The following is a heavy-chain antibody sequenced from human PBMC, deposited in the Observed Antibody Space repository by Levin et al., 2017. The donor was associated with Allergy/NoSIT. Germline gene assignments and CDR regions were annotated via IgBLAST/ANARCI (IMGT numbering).Heavy chain of an antibody. CDR2: ISGSGGST. J-gene: IGHJ4*02. CDR3: AASVPRYLNDY. V-gene: IGHV3-23*01. CDR1: GFTFSSYA. D-gene: IGHD3-16*02. Sequence: GESLKISCAASGFTFSSYAMSWVRQAPGKGLEWVSAISGSGGSTYYADSVKGRFTISRDNSKNTLYLQMNSLRAEDTAVYYCAASVPRYLNDYWGQGTLVTVSS.